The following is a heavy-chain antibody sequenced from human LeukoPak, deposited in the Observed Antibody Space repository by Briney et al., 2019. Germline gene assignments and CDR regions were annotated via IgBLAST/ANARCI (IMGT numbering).Heavy chain of an antibody. D-gene: IGHD3-16*01. CDR1: GYSFTGYY. CDR3: AREGGWFDP. CDR2: INPNNGGT. Sequence: ASVKVSCKASGYSFTGYYIHWVRQAPGQGLEWVGWINPNNGGTNYAQNFQGRVTMTRDTSISTAYMELSSLRSDDTAVYYCAREGGWFDPWGQGTLVTVSS. J-gene: IGHJ5*02. V-gene: IGHV1-2*02.